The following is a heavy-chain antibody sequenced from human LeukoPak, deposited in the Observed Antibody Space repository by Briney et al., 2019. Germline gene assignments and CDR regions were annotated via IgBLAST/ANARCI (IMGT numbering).Heavy chain of an antibody. D-gene: IGHD3-9*01. Sequence: GASVKVSCKASGYSFIVYYIHWVRQAPGHGLEWMGWINPRTGDTHYEQQFRGRLTMTRDTSSSTAYMDLSRLISDDTAMYFCAKDWEMRYSQGGLDSWGQGTLVTVSS. CDR1: GYSFIVYY. CDR2: INPRTGDT. CDR3: AKDWEMRYSQGGLDS. V-gene: IGHV1-2*02. J-gene: IGHJ4*02.